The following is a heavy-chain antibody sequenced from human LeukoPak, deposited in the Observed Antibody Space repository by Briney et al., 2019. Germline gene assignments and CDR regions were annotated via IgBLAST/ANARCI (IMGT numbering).Heavy chain of an antibody. CDR3: ARDPGSGPPDY. V-gene: IGHV1-69*10. CDR2: IIPILGTA. Sequence: SSVKVSCKASGGTFSSYAISWVRQAPGQGLEWMGGIIPILGTANYAQKFQGRVTITADKSTSTAYMELSSLRSEDTAVYYCARDPGSGPPDYWGQGTLVTVSS. CDR1: GGTFSSYA. J-gene: IGHJ4*02.